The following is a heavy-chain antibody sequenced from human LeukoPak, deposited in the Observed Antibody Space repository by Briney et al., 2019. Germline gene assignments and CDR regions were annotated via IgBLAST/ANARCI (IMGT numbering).Heavy chain of an antibody. V-gene: IGHV1-2*06. CDR2: INPNSGGT. D-gene: IGHD4-23*01. J-gene: IGHJ6*02. CDR1: GYTFTGYY. Sequence: ASVKVSCKASGYTFTGYYMHWVRQAPGQGLEWMGRINPNSGGTNYAQKFQGRVTMTRDTSISTAYMELSRLRSDDTAVYYCASESGGNSQYYYYGMDVWGQGTTVTVSS. CDR3: ASESGGNSQYYYYGMDV.